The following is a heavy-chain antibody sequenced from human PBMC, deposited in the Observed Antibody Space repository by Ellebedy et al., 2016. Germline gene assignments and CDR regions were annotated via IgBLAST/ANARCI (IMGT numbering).Heavy chain of an antibody. CDR1: GFTFDDYA. CDR3: AKDKSSSSSYYYYGMDV. J-gene: IGHJ6*02. V-gene: IGHV3-9*01. Sequence: SLKISCAASGFTFDDYAMHWVRQAPGKGLEWVSGISWNSGSIGYADSVKGRFTISRDNAKNSLYLQMNSLRAEDTALYYCAKDKSSSSSYYYYGMDVWGQGTTVTVSS. CDR2: ISWNSGSI. D-gene: IGHD6-6*01.